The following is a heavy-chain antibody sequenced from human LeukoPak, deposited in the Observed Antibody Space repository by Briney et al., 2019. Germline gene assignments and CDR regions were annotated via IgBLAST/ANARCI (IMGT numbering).Heavy chain of an antibody. CDR1: GFTFSSYA. Sequence: GGSLSLSCAASGFTFSSYAMSWVRQAPGKGLEWVSAITGSGGSTYYADSVKGRFTISRDNSKNTLYLQMNSLRAEDTAVYYCAKTPYSSSWYDFDYWGQGTLVTVSS. CDR3: AKTPYSSSWYDFDY. CDR2: ITGSGGST. V-gene: IGHV3-23*01. J-gene: IGHJ4*02. D-gene: IGHD6-13*01.